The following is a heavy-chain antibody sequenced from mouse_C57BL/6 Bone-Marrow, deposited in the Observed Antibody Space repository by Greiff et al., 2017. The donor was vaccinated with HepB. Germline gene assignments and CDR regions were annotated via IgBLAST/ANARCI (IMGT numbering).Heavy chain of an antibody. CDR2: IDPSDSYT. Sequence: QVQLQQPGAELVKPAASVKLSCKASGYTFTSYWMQWVKQRPGQGLEWIGEIDPSDSYTNYNQKFKGKATLTVDTSSSTAYMQLSSLTSEDSAVYYCYYGSSYYWGQGTTLTVSS. CDR1: GYTFTSYW. V-gene: IGHV1-50*01. J-gene: IGHJ2*01. D-gene: IGHD1-1*01. CDR3: YYGSSYY.